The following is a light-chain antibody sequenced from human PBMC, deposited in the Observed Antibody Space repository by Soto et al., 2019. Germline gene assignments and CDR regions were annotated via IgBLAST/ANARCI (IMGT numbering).Light chain of an antibody. CDR1: QTVTSSY. Sequence: ELVLTQSPGTLSLSPGERATLSCRASQTVTSSYLAWYQQKPGQAPRLLIYGASSRATGIPDRFSGSGSGTDFTLTISRLEPEDVAVYYCQHYGSSPLFTFGPGTKVDIK. CDR2: GAS. V-gene: IGKV3-20*01. CDR3: QHYGSSPLFT. J-gene: IGKJ3*01.